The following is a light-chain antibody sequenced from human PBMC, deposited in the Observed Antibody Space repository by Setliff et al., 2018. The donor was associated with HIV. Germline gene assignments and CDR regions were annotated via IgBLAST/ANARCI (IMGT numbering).Light chain of an antibody. Sequence: QSVLTQPASVSGSPGQSITISCSGTSSDVGSYNFVSWYQQHPGKAPQLIIYDVSQRPSGVSSRFSGSKSDNTASLTISGLQAEDQADYYCSSYTSSSSYVFGTGTKVTVL. V-gene: IGLV2-14*03. CDR1: SSDVGSYNF. CDR2: DVS. CDR3: SSYTSSSSYV. J-gene: IGLJ1*01.